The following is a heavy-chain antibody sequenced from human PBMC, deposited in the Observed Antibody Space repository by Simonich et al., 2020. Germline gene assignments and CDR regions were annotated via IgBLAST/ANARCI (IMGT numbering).Heavy chain of an antibody. J-gene: IGHJ6*02. CDR1: GYSISSGYY. CDR3: ARVGYSNYYYYGMDV. D-gene: IGHD6-13*01. V-gene: IGHV4-38-2*01. Sequence: QVQLQESGPGLVKPSETLSLTCAVSGYSISSGYYWGWIRQPPGKGLEWIGRIYHSGSPYYTPSLKSRVTISVDTSKNQFSLKLSSVTAADTAVYYCARVGYSNYYYYGMDVWGQGTTVTVYS. CDR2: IYHSGSP.